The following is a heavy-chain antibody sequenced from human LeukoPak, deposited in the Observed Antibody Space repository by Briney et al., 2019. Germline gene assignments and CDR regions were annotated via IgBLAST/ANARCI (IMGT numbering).Heavy chain of an antibody. D-gene: IGHD3-10*01. V-gene: IGHV1-2*02. J-gene: IGHJ4*02. CDR3: ARDLLSAVRANSGSFDY. CDR1: GYTFSDYY. Sequence: GASVKVSCKTSGYTFSDYYIHWVRQAPGQGPEWMGWINTNSGGTNYAQNFQGRVTMTRDTSISTAYMELSRLASDYTAVYYCARDLLSAVRANSGSFDYWGQGTLVTVSS. CDR2: INTNSGGT.